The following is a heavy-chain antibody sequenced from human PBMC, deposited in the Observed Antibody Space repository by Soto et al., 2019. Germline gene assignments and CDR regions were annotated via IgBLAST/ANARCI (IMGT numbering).Heavy chain of an antibody. J-gene: IGHJ5*02. Sequence: PSGRLSLTCTVAGGSISSSSYYWGWIRQPPGKGLEWIGSIYYSGSTYYNPSLKSRVTISVDTSKNQFSLKLSSVTAADTAVYYCARHRFITIFGVVQSGWFDPWGQGTLVTVSS. CDR2: IYYSGST. V-gene: IGHV4-39*01. D-gene: IGHD3-3*01. CDR1: GGSISSSSYY. CDR3: ARHRFITIFGVVQSGWFDP.